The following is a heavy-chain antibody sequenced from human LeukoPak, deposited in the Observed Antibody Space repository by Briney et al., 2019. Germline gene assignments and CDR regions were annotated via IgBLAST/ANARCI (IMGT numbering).Heavy chain of an antibody. D-gene: IGHD2-15*01. CDR3: ASQQRGEYCSGGGCYLGDAFDI. CDR2: FYYSGST. CDR1: GGSISSSSYY. Sequence: PSETLSLTCTVSGGSISSSSYYGGWIRQPPGKGLEWIGGFYYSGSTYYNPSLKSRVTISVDTSKNQFSLKLSSVTAADTAVYYCASQQRGEYCSGGGCYLGDAFDIWGQGTMVTVSS. J-gene: IGHJ3*02. V-gene: IGHV4-39*01.